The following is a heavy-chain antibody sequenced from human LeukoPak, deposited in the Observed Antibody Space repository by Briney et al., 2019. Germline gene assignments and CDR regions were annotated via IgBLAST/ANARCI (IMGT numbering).Heavy chain of an antibody. CDR3: ARESGSYDWFDP. J-gene: IGHJ5*02. D-gene: IGHD1-26*01. CDR2: IIPIFGTA. CDR1: GGTFSSYA. Sequence: SVKISCKASGGTFSSYAISWVRQTPGQGLEWVGGIIPIFGTANYAQKFQGRVTITTDESTSTAYMELSSLRSEDTAVYYCARESGSYDWFDPWGQGTLVTVSS. V-gene: IGHV1-69*05.